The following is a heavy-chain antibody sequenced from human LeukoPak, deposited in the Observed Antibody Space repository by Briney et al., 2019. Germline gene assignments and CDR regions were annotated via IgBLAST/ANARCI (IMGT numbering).Heavy chain of an antibody. CDR2: ISAYNGNT. J-gene: IGHJ3*02. CDR3: ARDYDILTGHGASDAFDI. CDR1: GYTFTSYG. Sequence: ASVKVSCKASGYTFTSYGISWVRQAPGQGLEWMGWISAYNGNTNYAQKLQGRVTMTTDTSTSTAYMELRSLRSDDTAVYYCARDYDILTGHGASDAFDIWGQGTMVTISS. D-gene: IGHD3-9*01. V-gene: IGHV1-18*01.